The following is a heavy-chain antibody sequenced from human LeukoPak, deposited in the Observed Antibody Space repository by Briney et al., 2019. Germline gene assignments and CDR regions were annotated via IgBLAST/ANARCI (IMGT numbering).Heavy chain of an antibody. J-gene: IGHJ4*02. V-gene: IGHV3-23*01. Sequence: GGSLRLSCAASGFTFSSYAMSWVRQAPGKGLEWVSAISGSGGSTYYADSVKGRFTISRDNSKNTLYLQMNSLRAEDTAVYYCAKDLTISRDGYNLFDYWGQGTLVTVPS. CDR1: GFTFSSYA. CDR2: ISGSGGST. D-gene: IGHD5-12*01. CDR3: AKDLTISRDGYNLFDY.